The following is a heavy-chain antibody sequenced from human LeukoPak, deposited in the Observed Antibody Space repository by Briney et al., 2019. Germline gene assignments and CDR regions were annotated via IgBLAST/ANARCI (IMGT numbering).Heavy chain of an antibody. CDR1: GFTFSSYA. CDR3: AKDLDYYYYYGMDV. V-gene: IGHV3-23*01. Sequence: GGSLRLSCAASGFTFSSYAMSWVRQAPGKGLEWVSAISGSGGSTYYADSVKGRFTISRDNSKNTLYLQMNSLRAEDTAVYYSAKDLDYYYYYGMDVWGQGTTVTVSS. J-gene: IGHJ6*02. CDR2: ISGSGGST.